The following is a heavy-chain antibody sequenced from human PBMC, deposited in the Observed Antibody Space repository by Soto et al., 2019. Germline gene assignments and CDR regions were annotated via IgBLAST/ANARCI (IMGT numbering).Heavy chain of an antibody. Sequence: GGSLRLSCVASGHTFSSYGMHWVRQAPGKGLEWVAAISYDGRNKNYADSVEGRFTISRDNSKNTLYLQMNSLRAEDTAVYYCAKDTYYHDSSGYYTFDYWGQGT. J-gene: IGHJ4*02. V-gene: IGHV3-30*18. D-gene: IGHD3-22*01. CDR3: AKDTYYHDSSGYYTFDY. CDR1: GHTFSSYG. CDR2: ISYDGRNK.